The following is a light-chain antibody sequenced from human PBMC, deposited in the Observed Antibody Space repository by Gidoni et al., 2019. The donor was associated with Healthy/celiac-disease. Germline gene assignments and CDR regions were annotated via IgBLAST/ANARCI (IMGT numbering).Light chain of an antibody. V-gene: IGLV2-14*01. CDR3: SSYTSSSTPYV. CDR1: SSDVGGYNY. Sequence: QSALPQPASVSGSPGQSITISCTGTSSDVGGYNYVPWYQQHPGKAPKLMIYDVSNRPSGVSNRFSGSKSGNTASLTISGLQAEDEADYYCSSYTSSSTPYVFGTGTKVTVL. CDR2: DVS. J-gene: IGLJ1*01.